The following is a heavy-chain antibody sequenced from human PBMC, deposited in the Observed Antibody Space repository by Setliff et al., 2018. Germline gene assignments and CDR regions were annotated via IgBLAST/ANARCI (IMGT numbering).Heavy chain of an antibody. D-gene: IGHD4-17*01. CDR2: MNPNNGNT. Sequence: ASVKVSCKASGYTFTSHDINWVRQATGQGLEWMGWMNPNNGNTGCVQKFQGRLTMTRNTSISTAYMELSRLRSDDTAVYSCARSRLYGGWFDPWGQGTLVTVSS. CDR1: GYTFTSHD. J-gene: IGHJ5*02. V-gene: IGHV1-8*01. CDR3: ARSRLYGGWFDP.